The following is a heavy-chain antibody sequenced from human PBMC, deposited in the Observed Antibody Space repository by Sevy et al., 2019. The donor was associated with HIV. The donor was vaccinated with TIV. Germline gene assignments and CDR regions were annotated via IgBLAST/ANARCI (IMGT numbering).Heavy chain of an antibody. V-gene: IGHV3-49*04. CDR2: IRSKVYGGTT. D-gene: IGHD1-26*01. CDR1: GFTFDDYT. Sequence: GESLKISCRASGFTFDDYTMSWVRQAPGKGLEWVAFIRSKVYGGTTEYAASVKGRFTISRDESKSIAYLQMNSLKTEDTAVYYCTRVEGAADWGMDVWGQGTTVTVSS. J-gene: IGHJ6*02. CDR3: TRVEGAADWGMDV.